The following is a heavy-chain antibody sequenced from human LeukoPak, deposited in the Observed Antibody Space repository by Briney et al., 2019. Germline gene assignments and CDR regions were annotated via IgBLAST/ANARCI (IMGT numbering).Heavy chain of an antibody. CDR1: GFTFSSYS. D-gene: IGHD1-14*01. Sequence: GGSLRLFCAASGFTFSSYSMNWVRQAPGKGLEWVSSISSSSSYIYYADSVKGRFTISRDNAKNSLYLQMNSLRAEDTAVYYCARDRNTVFDYWGQGTLVTVSS. CDR3: ARDRNTVFDY. V-gene: IGHV3-21*01. CDR2: ISSSSSYI. J-gene: IGHJ4*02.